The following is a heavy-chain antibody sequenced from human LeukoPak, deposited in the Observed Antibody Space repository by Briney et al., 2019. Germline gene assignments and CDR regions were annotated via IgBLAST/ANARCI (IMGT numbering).Heavy chain of an antibody. CDR2: IYYSGST. J-gene: IGHJ4*02. D-gene: IGHD3-10*01. Sequence: SVTLSLTCTVSGGSISSSSYYWGWIRQHPGKGLEWIGSIYYSGSTYYNPSLKSRVTISVDTSKNQFSLKLSSVTAADTAVYYCARDLSTGDYWGQGTLVTVSS. V-gene: IGHV4-39*07. CDR1: GGSISSSSYY. CDR3: ARDLSTGDY.